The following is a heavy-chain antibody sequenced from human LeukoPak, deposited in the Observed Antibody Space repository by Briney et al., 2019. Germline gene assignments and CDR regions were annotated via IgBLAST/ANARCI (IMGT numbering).Heavy chain of an antibody. CDR1: GYTFTSYA. V-gene: IGHV1-3*01. J-gene: IGHJ4*02. CDR2: INAGNGNT. Sequence: VASVKVSCKASGYTFTSYAMHWVRQAPGQRLEWMGWINAGNGNTKYSQKFQGRVTITRDTSASTAYMELSSLRSEDTAVYYCAREGGWLDFDYWGQGTLVTVSS. CDR3: AREGGWLDFDY. D-gene: IGHD6-19*01.